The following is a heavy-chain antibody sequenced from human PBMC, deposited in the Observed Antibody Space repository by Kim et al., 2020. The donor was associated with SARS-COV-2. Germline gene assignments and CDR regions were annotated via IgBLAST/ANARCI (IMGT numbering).Heavy chain of an antibody. V-gene: IGHV3-21*04. CDR3: ARDRVLGYYDSSGYDG. D-gene: IGHD3-22*01. CDR2: ISSSSSYI. J-gene: IGHJ4*02. Sequence: GGSLRLSCAASGFTFSSYSMNWVRQAPGKGLEWVSSISSSSSYIYYADSVKGRFTISRDNAKNSLYLQMNSLRAEDTAVYYCARDRVLGYYDSSGYDGWGQGTLVTVSS. CDR1: GFTFSSYS.